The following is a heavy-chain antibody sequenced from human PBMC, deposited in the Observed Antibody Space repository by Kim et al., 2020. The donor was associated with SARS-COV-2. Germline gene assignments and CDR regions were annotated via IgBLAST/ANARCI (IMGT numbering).Heavy chain of an antibody. CDR3: AGGVAGDY. V-gene: IGHV3-7*01. J-gene: IGHJ4*02. CDR2: IMQDGSDQ. Sequence: GGSLRLSCAASGFTISNYWMTWVRQVPGKGLEWVANIMQDGSDQYYGDSVKGRFTISRDNAKNSVYLQMNSLRAEDTSLYYCAGGVAGDYWGQGALVTVS. CDR1: GFTISNYW. D-gene: IGHD6-13*01.